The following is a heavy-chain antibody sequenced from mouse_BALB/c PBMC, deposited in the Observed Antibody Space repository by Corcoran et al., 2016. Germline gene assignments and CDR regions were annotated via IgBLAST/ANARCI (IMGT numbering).Heavy chain of an antibody. V-gene: IGHV9-1*02. Sequence: QIQLVQSGPELKKPGETVKISCKASGYTFTNYGMNWVKQAPGKGLKWMGWINTYTGEPTYADDFKGRFAFSLETSASTAYLQINNLKNEDMATYFCARREARDYWGQGTTLTVSS. CDR3: ARREARDY. CDR1: GYTFTNYG. CDR2: INTYTGEP. J-gene: IGHJ2*01.